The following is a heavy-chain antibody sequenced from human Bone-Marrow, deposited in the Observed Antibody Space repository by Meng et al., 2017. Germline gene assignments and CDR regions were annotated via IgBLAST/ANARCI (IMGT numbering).Heavy chain of an antibody. CDR2: INHSGST. CDR1: GGSFSGYY. V-gene: IGHV4-34*01. CDR3: ARGWGRDGYPTVDY. J-gene: IGHJ4*02. Sequence: SETLSLTCAVYGGSFSGYYWSWIRQPPGKGLEWIGEINHSGSTNYNPSLKSRVTISVDTSKNQFSLKLSSVTAADTAVYYCARGWGRDGYPTVDYWGQGTLVTVSS. D-gene: IGHD5-24*01.